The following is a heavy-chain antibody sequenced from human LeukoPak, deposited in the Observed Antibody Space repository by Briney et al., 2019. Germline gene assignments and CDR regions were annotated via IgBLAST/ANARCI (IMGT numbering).Heavy chain of an antibody. V-gene: IGHV3-23*01. CDR3: AKKSGNLYYFDY. Sequence: TGGSLRLSCAASGFTFSSYAMSWVRQAPGKGLEWVSAISGSGGSTYYADSVKGRFTISRDDSKNTLSLQMNSLRAEDTAVYYCAKKSGNLYYFDYWGQGTLVTVSS. CDR1: GFTFSSYA. CDR2: ISGSGGST. J-gene: IGHJ4*02. D-gene: IGHD1-14*01.